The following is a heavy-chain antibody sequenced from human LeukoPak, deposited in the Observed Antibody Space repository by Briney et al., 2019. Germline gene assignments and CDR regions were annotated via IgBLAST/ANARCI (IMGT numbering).Heavy chain of an antibody. Sequence: SETLSLTCTVSGGSISSYYWSWIRQPPGNGLEWIGYIYYSGSTNYNPSLKSRVTISVDTSKNHFSLKLSSVTAADTAVYYCARDVSGYAWFDPWGQGTLVTVSS. CDR1: GGSISSYY. D-gene: IGHD3-22*01. V-gene: IGHV4-59*12. CDR3: ARDVSGYAWFDP. J-gene: IGHJ5*02. CDR2: IYYSGST.